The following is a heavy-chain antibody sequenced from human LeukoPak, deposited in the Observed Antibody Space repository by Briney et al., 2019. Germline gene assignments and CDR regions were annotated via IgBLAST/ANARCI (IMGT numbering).Heavy chain of an antibody. J-gene: IGHJ4*02. CDR3: ARDSLGYSSGWYLDY. V-gene: IGHV3-53*01. CDR2: IYSGGST. D-gene: IGHD6-19*01. CDR1: GFTVSSNY. Sequence: PGGSLRLSCAASGFTVSSNYMSWVRQAPGKGLEWVSVIYSGGSTYYADSVKGRFTISRDNSKNTLYLQMNSLRAEDTAVYYCARDSLGYSSGWYLDYWGQGTRVTVSS.